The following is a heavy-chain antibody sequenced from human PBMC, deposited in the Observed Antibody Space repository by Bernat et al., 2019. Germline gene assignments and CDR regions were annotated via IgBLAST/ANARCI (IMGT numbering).Heavy chain of an antibody. CDR1: GSSTSSNYY. CDR3: ARAVEGYSNYPRGYYYYMDV. D-gene: IGHD4-11*01. V-gene: IGHV4-38-2*01. Sequence: QVQLQESGPGLVKPSETLSLTCAVSGSSTSSNYYWGWIRQPPGKGLEWIGSVSHTGSTYYNPSLKSRGTISVDTSQIQFSLKLISVTAADTAVYYCARAVEGYSNYPRGYYYYMDVWGKGTTVTVSS. CDR2: VSHTGST. J-gene: IGHJ6*03.